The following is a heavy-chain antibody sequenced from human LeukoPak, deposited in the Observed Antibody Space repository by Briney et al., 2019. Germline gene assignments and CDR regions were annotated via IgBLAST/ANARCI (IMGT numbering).Heavy chain of an antibody. V-gene: IGHV4-34*01. CDR2: INHRRST. CDR1: GGSFSGYY. D-gene: IGHD3-3*02. Sequence: SETLFLTCAVYGGSFSGYYWSWIRQHPGKGLEWIGEINHRRSTNYNPSLKSRVTMSVDTSKNQFSLNLSSVTAADTAVYYCARGQFWSGYSIWGQGTLVTVSS. J-gene: IGHJ4*02. CDR3: ARGQFWSGYSI.